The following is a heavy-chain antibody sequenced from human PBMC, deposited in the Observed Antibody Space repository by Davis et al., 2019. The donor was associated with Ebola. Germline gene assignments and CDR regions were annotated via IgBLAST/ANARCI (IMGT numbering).Heavy chain of an antibody. J-gene: IGHJ4*02. CDR3: ARLPLLAYYFDY. CDR2: IYYSGST. D-gene: IGHD2-15*01. CDR1: GGSISSSSYY. V-gene: IGHV4-39*01. Sequence: SETLSLTCTVSGGSISSSSYYWGWIRQPPGKGLEWIGSIYYSGSTYYNPSLKSRVTISVDTSKNQFSLKLRSVTAADTAVYYCARLPLLAYYFDYWGQGTLVTVSS.